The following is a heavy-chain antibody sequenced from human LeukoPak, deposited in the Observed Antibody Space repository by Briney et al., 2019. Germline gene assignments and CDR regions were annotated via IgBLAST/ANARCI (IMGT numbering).Heavy chain of an antibody. D-gene: IGHD1-26*01. CDR1: GFTFSSYA. Sequence: GGSLRLSCAASGFTFSSYAMSWVRQAPGKGLEWVSAIRDSGSSTHYADSVKGRFTTSRDNSENTLFLQMNSLRAEDTAIYYCAKYGPQDSGSSHFDYWGQGALVIVSS. CDR2: IRDSGSST. J-gene: IGHJ4*02. V-gene: IGHV3-23*01. CDR3: AKYGPQDSGSSHFDY.